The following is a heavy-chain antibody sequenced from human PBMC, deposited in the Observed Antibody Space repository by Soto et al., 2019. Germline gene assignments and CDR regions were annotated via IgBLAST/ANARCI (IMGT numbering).Heavy chain of an antibody. Sequence: ASVKVSCKASGYTFSSYGITWVRQAPGQGPEWMGWISTYNGNTNYAQKFQGRVTLTTDTFTSTTYMELTSLTSDDTAVYYCARDRDSSGSLPGYWGQGTLVTVSS. CDR3: ARDRDSSGSLPGY. D-gene: IGHD3-22*01. CDR1: GYTFSSYG. J-gene: IGHJ4*02. CDR2: ISTYNGNT. V-gene: IGHV1-18*01.